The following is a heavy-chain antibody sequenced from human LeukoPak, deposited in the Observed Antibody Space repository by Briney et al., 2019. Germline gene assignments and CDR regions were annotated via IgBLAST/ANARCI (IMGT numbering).Heavy chain of an antibody. J-gene: IGHJ6*02. CDR3: AKDLLVVPAAQIGYGMDV. V-gene: IGHV3-23*01. D-gene: IGHD2-2*01. CDR2: ISGSGGST. Sequence: GGSLRLSCAASGFTFSSYAMTWVRQAPGKGLEWVSAISGSGGSTYYADSVKGRFTISRDNSKNTLYLQMNSLRAEDTAVYYCAKDLLVVPAAQIGYGMDVWGQGTTVAVSS. CDR1: GFTFSSYA.